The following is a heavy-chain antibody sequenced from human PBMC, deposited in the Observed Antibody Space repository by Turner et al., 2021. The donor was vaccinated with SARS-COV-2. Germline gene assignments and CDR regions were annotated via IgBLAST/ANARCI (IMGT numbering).Heavy chain of an antibody. CDR3: ASEAVVYFDTSGYYWDY. Sequence: QLQLQESGPGLVTPSETLSLTCPVSVGSISSSSYYWGWIRQPPGKGLEWIGNIYYSGSTYYNPSLKSRVTISVDTSKNHFSLKLSSVTAADTAVYYCASEAVVYFDTSGYYWDYWGQGTLVTVSS. V-gene: IGHV4-39*02. CDR2: IYYSGST. D-gene: IGHD3-22*01. CDR1: VGSISSSSYY. J-gene: IGHJ4*02.